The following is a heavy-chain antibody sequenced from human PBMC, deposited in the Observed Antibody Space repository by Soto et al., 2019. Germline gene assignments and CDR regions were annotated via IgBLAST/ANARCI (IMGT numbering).Heavy chain of an antibody. V-gene: IGHV3-23*01. CDR3: AKGNYNYGDALDI. Sequence: GGSLRLSWAASGFTFSSHAMSWVRQAPRKGLEWVSAISGSGGRIFYADSVKGQFTISRDNSKNTLFLQMNRLRAADTAVYFCAKGNYNYGDALDIWGQGTMVT. J-gene: IGHJ3*02. D-gene: IGHD4-17*01. CDR2: ISGSGGRI. CDR1: GFTFSSHA.